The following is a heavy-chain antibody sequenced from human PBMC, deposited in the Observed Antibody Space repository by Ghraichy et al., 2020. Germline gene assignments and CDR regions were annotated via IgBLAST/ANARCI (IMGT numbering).Heavy chain of an antibody. CDR2: INRDGSKK. V-gene: IGHV3-7*01. J-gene: IGHJ3*02. CDR1: GFIFSGYW. CDR3: ARIPRGSFSQLDPVFDI. D-gene: IGHD6-6*01. Sequence: GGSLRLSCAASGFIFSGYWMSWVRQAPGKGLEWVSNINRDGSKKYYVDSVKGRFTISRDNAKNSLYLQMNSLRAEDTAVYYCARIPRGSFSQLDPVFDILCQATIATISS.